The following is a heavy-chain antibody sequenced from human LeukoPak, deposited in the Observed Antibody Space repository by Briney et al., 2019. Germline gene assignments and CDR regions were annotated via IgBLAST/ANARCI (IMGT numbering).Heavy chain of an antibody. CDR1: GFTFSSYS. CDR2: ISSSSSYI. Sequence: PGGSLRLSCAASGFTFSSYSMNWVRRAPGKGLEWVSSISSSSSYIYYADSVKGRFTISRGNAKNSLYLQMNSLRAEDTAVYYCARVKVPAAYDAFDIWGQGTMVTVSS. D-gene: IGHD2-2*01. J-gene: IGHJ3*02. V-gene: IGHV3-21*01. CDR3: ARVKVPAAYDAFDI.